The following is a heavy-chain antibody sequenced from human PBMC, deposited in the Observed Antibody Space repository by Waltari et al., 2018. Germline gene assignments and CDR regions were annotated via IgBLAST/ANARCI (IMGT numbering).Heavy chain of an antibody. CDR3: ARVCYDFWSGYWGRWFDP. D-gene: IGHD3-3*01. V-gene: IGHV1-8*01. J-gene: IGHJ5*02. Sequence: QVQLVQSGAEVKKPGASVKVSCKASGYTFTSYDINWVRQATGQGLEWMGWRNPNSGNTGYAQKFQGRVTMTRNTSISTAYMELSSLRSEDTAVYYCARVCYDFWSGYWGRWFDPWGQGTLVIVSS. CDR1: GYTFTSYD. CDR2: RNPNSGNT.